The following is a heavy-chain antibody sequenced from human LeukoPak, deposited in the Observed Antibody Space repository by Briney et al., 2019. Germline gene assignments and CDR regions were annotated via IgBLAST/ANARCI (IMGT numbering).Heavy chain of an antibody. D-gene: IGHD6-19*01. CDR1: GGSISSYY. CDR3: ARDRSGWYAWFDP. J-gene: IGHJ5*02. CDR2: IYYSGST. V-gene: IGHV4-59*01. Sequence: SETLSLTCTVSGGSISSYYWSWIRQPPGKGLVWIGYIYYSGSTNYNPSLKSRVTISVDTSKNQFSLKLSSVTAADTDVYYCARDRSGWYAWFDPWGQGTLVTVSS.